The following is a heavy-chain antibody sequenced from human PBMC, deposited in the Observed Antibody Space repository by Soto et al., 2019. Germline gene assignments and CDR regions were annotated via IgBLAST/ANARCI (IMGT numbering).Heavy chain of an antibody. Sequence: GASVKVSCKASGYTFTGYYMHWVRQAPGQGLEWMGWINPNSGGTNYAQKFQGRVTMTRDTSISTAYMELSRLRSDDTAVYYCARSRYCSSTSCSYPWGFGVVINPDYWGQGTLVTVSS. CDR2: INPNSGGT. CDR1: GYTFTGYY. CDR3: ARSRYCSSTSCSYPWGFGVVINPDY. D-gene: IGHD2-2*01. J-gene: IGHJ4*02. V-gene: IGHV1-2*02.